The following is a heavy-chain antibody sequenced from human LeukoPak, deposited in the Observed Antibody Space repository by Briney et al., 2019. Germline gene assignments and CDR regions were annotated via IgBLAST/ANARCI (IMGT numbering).Heavy chain of an antibody. V-gene: IGHV3-48*04. Sequence: GGSLRLSCAASGFTFSSYSMNWVRQAPGKGLEWVSYISSSGSTIDYADSVKGRFTISRDNAKNSLYLQMNSLRAEDTAVYYCAKDPGQWLVYWGQGTLVTVSS. D-gene: IGHD6-19*01. CDR2: ISSSGSTI. CDR1: GFTFSSYS. CDR3: AKDPGQWLVY. J-gene: IGHJ4*02.